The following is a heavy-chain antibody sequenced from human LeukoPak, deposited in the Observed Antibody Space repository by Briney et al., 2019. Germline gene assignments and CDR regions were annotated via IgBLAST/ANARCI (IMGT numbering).Heavy chain of an antibody. D-gene: IGHD4-23*01. CDR3: VGGNSGGKEFDY. J-gene: IGHJ4*02. Sequence: PSETVFLTCTVCGCSVSSGRYYWSWIRQPPGKGLEWFGYIYYSGSTNYNPSLKSRVTISVDTSKNQFSLKLSSVTAADTAVYYCVGGNSGGKEFDYWGQGTLVTVSS. CDR2: IYYSGST. V-gene: IGHV4-61*01. CDR1: GCSVSSGRYY.